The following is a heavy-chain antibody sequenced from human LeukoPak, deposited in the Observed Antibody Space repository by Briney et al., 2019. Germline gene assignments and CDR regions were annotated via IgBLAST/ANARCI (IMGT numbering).Heavy chain of an antibody. V-gene: IGHV3-66*02. Sequence: PGGSLRLSCAASGFNVSGNYMTWIRQAPGKGLEWVSLIYGADAAYYAESVRGRFMISRDNLKNTLFLQMNSLRVEDTAVYYCVTSTGQQFIPYDYWGQGTHVTVSS. CDR2: IYGADAA. CDR3: VTSTGQQFIPYDY. D-gene: IGHD6-13*01. CDR1: GFNVSGNY. J-gene: IGHJ4*02.